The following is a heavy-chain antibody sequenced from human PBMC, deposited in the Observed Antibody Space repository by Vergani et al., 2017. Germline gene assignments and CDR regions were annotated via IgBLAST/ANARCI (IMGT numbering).Heavy chain of an antibody. CDR2: IYPGDSDT. Sequence: EVQLVQSGAEVKKPGESLKISCTGSGYTFTSYWIVLVRQMPGKDRESLGIIYPGDSDTRYSPSFQGQVTISADKSISTAYLQWSSLKASDTAMYYCARLSDVWAWGWFDPWGQGTLVTVSS. CDR1: GYTFTSYW. D-gene: IGHD3-16*01. V-gene: IGHV5-51*03. J-gene: IGHJ5*02. CDR3: ARLSDVWAWGWFDP.